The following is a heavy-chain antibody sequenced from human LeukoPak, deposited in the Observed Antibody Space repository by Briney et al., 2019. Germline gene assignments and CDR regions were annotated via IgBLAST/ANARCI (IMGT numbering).Heavy chain of an antibody. Sequence: GESLKISCKGSGYSFTSYWIGWVRQMPGKGLEWMGIIYPGDSDTRYSPSFQGQVTISADKSISTAYLQWSSLRASDTAMYYCARSPWFGEFRPEHFDYWGQGTLVTVSS. V-gene: IGHV5-51*01. D-gene: IGHD3-10*01. CDR1: GYSFTSYW. CDR2: IYPGDSDT. CDR3: ARSPWFGEFRPEHFDY. J-gene: IGHJ4*02.